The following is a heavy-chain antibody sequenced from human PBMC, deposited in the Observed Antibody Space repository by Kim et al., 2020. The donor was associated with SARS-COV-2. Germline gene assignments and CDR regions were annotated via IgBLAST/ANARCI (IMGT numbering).Heavy chain of an antibody. V-gene: IGHV3-30*18. J-gene: IGHJ3*02. Sequence: GGSLRLSCAASGFTFSSYGMHWVRQAPGKGLEWVAVISYDGSNKYYADSVKGRFTISRDNSKNTLYLQMNSLRAEDTAVYYCAYEMATMIVVGGGTDDAFDIWGQGTMVTVSS. CDR3: AYEMATMIVVGGGTDDAFDI. CDR1: GFTFSSYG. D-gene: IGHD3-22*01. CDR2: ISYDGSNK.